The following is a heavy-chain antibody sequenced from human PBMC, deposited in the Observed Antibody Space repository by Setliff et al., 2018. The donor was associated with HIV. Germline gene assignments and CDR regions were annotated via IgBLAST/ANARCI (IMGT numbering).Heavy chain of an antibody. D-gene: IGHD5-18*01. CDR3: ARKLQPGYGMDV. Sequence: LRLSCAVSGFTLSDYYMDWVRQAPGKGLEWVSSITGSGDSTYYANSVKGRFTISRDSSKNTLSLQMSSLRAEDTALYYCARKLQPGYGMDVWGQGTTVTVSS. J-gene: IGHJ6*02. V-gene: IGHV3-23*01. CDR2: ITGSGDST. CDR1: GFTLSDYY.